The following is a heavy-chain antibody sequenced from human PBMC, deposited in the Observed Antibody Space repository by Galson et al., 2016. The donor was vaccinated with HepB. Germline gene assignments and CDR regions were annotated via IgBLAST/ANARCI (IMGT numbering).Heavy chain of an antibody. CDR3: ARGVSSAPRSSFDH. D-gene: IGHD6-19*01. Sequence: SLRLSCAASGFTFSSYWMHWVRQVPGKGLVWVSRIEGDGTGKHYVDSVKGRCTISRDNAKNTLYVQMIGLRDEDTAVYYCARGVSSAPRSSFDHWGQGILVSVSS. CDR2: IEGDGTGK. V-gene: IGHV3-74*01. CDR1: GFTFSSYW. J-gene: IGHJ4*02.